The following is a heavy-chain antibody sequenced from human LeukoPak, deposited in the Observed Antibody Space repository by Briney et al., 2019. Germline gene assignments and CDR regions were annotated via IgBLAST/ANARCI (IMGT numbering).Heavy chain of an antibody. V-gene: IGHV3-23*01. CDR3: ARGDLYDFWSHFDY. J-gene: IGHJ4*02. CDR1: GFTFSSYA. D-gene: IGHD3-3*01. CDR2: ISGSGGST. Sequence: GKSLRLSCAASGFTFSSYAMSWVRQAPGKGLEWVSAISGSGGSTYYADSVKGRFTISRDNSKNTLYLQMNSLRAEDTAVYYCARGDLYDFWSHFDYWGQGTLVTVSS.